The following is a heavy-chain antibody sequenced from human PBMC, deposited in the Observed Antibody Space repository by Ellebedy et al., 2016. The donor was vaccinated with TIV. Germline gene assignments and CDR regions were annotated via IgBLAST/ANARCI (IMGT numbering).Heavy chain of an antibody. J-gene: IGHJ5*02. CDR2: NSYSGSR. V-gene: IGHV4-31*03. CDR3: ARVFGLPGSFGWFDP. D-gene: IGHD1-20*01. CDR1: GASITSGDYR. Sequence: MPSETLSLTCTVPGASITSGDYRWTWIRHQPGKDLEWIGYNSYSGSRNQNPPLKSRVIISLDTSKNQFSLNLSSVTAADTAVYYCARVFGLPGSFGWFDPWGQGRLVTVSS.